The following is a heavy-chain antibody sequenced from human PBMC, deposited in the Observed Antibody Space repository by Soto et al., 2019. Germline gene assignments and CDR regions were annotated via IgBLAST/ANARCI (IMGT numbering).Heavy chain of an antibody. CDR1: GYTFTIHY. CDR3: ARDSPFFLDTYYYDSSGYLLDY. Sequence: GASVKVSCEASGYTFTIHYMPWVRQAPGQGLEWMGIINPSGGSTSYAQKFQGRVTMTRDTSTSTVYMELSSLRSEDTAVYYCARDSPFFLDTYYYDSSGYLLDYWGQRPLVTVS. V-gene: IGHV1-46*01. D-gene: IGHD3-22*01. J-gene: IGHJ4*02. CDR2: INPSGGST.